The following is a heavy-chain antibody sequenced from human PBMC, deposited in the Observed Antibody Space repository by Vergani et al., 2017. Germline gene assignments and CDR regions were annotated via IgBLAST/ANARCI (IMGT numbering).Heavy chain of an antibody. J-gene: IGHJ6*02. Sequence: EAQLVESGGGAVKPGGSLRLSCTASGISFSNYTINWVRQAPGKGLEWVASISSSSAYIDYVDSIKGRFTISRDNAKRSLFLQMNSLRAEDTAVYYCARTGEWMRSNNGPPDYVFALDVWGQGTTVIVSS. CDR2: ISSSSAYI. CDR1: GISFSNYT. D-gene: IGHD3-10*01. CDR3: ARTGEWMRSNNGPPDYVFALDV. V-gene: IGHV3-21*02.